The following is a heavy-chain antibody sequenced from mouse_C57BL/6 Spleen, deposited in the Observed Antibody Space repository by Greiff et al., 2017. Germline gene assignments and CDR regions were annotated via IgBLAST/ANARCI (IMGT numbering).Heavy chain of an antibody. CDR3: ARVSGSSPYWYFDV. D-gene: IGHD1-1*01. V-gene: IGHV14-3*01. CDR1: GFNIKHTY. J-gene: IGHJ1*03. CDR2: IDPANGNT. Sequence: VQLQQSVAELVRPGASVKLSCTASGFNIKHTYMHWVKQRPEQGLEWIGRIDPANGNTKYAPKFQGKATITADTSSNTAYLQLSSLTSEDTAIYYCARVSGSSPYWYFDVWGTGTTVTVSS.